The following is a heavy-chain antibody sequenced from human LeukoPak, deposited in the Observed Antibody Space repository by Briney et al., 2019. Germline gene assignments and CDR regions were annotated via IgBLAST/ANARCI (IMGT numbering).Heavy chain of an antibody. CDR3: ARTYYDILTGYNPYFDY. Sequence: GGSLRLSCAASRFTFNTYTMNWLRQAPGKGLEWVSSITASSTAIYSAGSVKGRFTISRDNAKNFLYLQMNSLRAEDTAVYYCARTYYDILTGYNPYFDYWGQGILVTVS. CDR1: RFTFNTYT. V-gene: IGHV3-21*01. J-gene: IGHJ4*02. CDR2: ITASSTAI. D-gene: IGHD3-9*01.